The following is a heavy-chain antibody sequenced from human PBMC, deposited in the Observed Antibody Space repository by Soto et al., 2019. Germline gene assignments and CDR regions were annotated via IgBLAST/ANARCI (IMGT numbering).Heavy chain of an antibody. CDR1: GGSISSSNW. V-gene: IGHV4-4*02. CDR2: TYQSGGT. CDR3: ARVSLWFGSFDF. Sequence: QVLLQESGPGLIKPSGTLSLTCTVSGGSISSSNWWSWVRQPPGKGLEWIGETYQSGGTNFNPSLSSRVTISVDKSKNHFSLTLSSVTAADTAVYYCARVSLWFGSFDFWGQGTAVTVSS. D-gene: IGHD3-10*01. J-gene: IGHJ3*01.